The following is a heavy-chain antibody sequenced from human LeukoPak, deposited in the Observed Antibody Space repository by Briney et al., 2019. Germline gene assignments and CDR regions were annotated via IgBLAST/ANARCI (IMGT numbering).Heavy chain of an antibody. Sequence: GGSLRLSCAASGFTFSTYSMNWLRLAPGKGLEWVSSISPDSNYKYYVDSVKGRFIISRDNAKSSLNSLRAEDTAVYYCVRGGYRGFDYEYWGQGTLVTVSS. CDR3: VRGGYRGFDYEY. J-gene: IGHJ4*02. V-gene: IGHV3-21*01. D-gene: IGHD5-12*01. CDR1: GFTFSTYS. CDR2: ISPDSNYK.